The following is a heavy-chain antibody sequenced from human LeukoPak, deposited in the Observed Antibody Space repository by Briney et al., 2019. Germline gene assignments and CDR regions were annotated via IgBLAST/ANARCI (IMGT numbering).Heavy chain of an antibody. J-gene: IGHJ4*02. CDR2: ISSSSSYI. Sequence: PGGSLRLSCAASGFTFSSYSMNWVRQAPGKGLEWVSSISSSSSYIKYADSVKGRFTISRDNAESSLYLQLSSLGAEDTAVYYCVRGGLYHYSGTSGDYWGQGTLVTVSS. CDR1: GFTFSSYS. V-gene: IGHV3-21*01. CDR3: VRGGLYHYSGTSGDY. D-gene: IGHD1-26*01.